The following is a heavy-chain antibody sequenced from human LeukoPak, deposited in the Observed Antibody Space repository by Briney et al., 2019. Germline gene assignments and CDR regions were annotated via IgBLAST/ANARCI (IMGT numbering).Heavy chain of an antibody. Sequence: GGSLRLSCVASGFIFSNFVMHWVRQAPGKGLEYVSAITGNGGSTYYANSVKGRFTISRDNSKSTLYLQMNNLRAEDTAVYYCAKHWSYCSTTSCFFNYYYYYMDVWGKGTTVTVSS. CDR2: ITGNGGST. CDR1: GFIFSNFV. D-gene: IGHD2-2*01. CDR3: AKHWSYCSTTSCFFNYYYYYMDV. V-gene: IGHV3-64*01. J-gene: IGHJ6*03.